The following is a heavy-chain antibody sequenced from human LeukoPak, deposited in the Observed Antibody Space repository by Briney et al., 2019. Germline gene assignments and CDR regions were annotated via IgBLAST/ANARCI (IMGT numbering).Heavy chain of an antibody. CDR1: GFTFSSYE. D-gene: IGHD1-7*01. J-gene: IGHJ3*02. V-gene: IGHV3-48*03. Sequence: GGSLRLSCAASGFTFSSYEMNWVRQAPGKGLEWVSYISSSGSTIYYADSVKGRFTISRDNAKNSLNLQMNSLRAEDTAVYYCARESPNYVAFDIWGQGTMVTVSS. CDR2: ISSSGSTI. CDR3: ARESPNYVAFDI.